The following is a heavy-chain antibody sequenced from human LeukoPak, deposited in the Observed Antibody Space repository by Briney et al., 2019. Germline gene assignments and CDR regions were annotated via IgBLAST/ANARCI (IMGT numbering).Heavy chain of an antibody. D-gene: IGHD5-24*01. Sequence: GGSLRLSCAASGFTFSGYGMSWVRQAPGKGLEWVSSISSSSSYIYYADSVKGRFTISRDNAKNSLYLQMNSLRAEDTAVYYCASCRDGYNPDYWGQGTLVTVSP. CDR2: ISSSSSYI. J-gene: IGHJ4*02. CDR3: ASCRDGYNPDY. CDR1: GFTFSGYG. V-gene: IGHV3-21*01.